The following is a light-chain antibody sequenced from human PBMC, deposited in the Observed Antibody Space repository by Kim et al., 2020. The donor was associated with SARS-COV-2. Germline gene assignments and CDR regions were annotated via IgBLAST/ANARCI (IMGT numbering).Light chain of an antibody. J-gene: IGLJ3*02. CDR1: TGAVTSGFY. CDR3: LLYHKLTWI. V-gene: IGLV7-43*01. Sequence: QAVVTQEPSLTVSPGGTVTVTCAVNTGAVTSGFYPNWFQQKAGQAPRALIYSTTNRHAWTPARVSGSVRGGKATLTLSDVEPGDEVDYYWLLYHKLTWIFGGGTQLTVL. CDR2: STT.